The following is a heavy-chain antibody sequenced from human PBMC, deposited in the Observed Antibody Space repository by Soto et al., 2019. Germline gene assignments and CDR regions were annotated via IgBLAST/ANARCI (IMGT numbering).Heavy chain of an antibody. V-gene: IGHV4-59*01. CDR1: GDSIRSYY. Sequence: AETLSLTCTVSGDSIRSYYWSWIRQPPWKGLEWIGQISYSGSTNFNPSLKSRVTASLDTSKNQFSLQLSSVTAADTAVYYCAKFGVATTGRLRFHYWGQGTLVTAS. D-gene: IGHD5-12*01. J-gene: IGHJ4*02. CDR3: AKFGVATTGRLRFHY. CDR2: ISYSGST.